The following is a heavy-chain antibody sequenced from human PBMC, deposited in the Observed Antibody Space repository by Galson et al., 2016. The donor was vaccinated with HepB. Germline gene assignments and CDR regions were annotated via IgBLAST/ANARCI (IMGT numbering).Heavy chain of an antibody. D-gene: IGHD3-3*01. CDR2: YDPEEGEHGER. J-gene: IGHJ3*01. CDR3: TTANYDAIGGAVDV. CDR1: GYSLSDLS. V-gene: IGHV1-24*01. Sequence: SVKVSCKVSGYSLSDLSIHWVQQAPGKGLEWMGGYDPEEGEHGERVYSQKFQGRVTMSEDSSTDTAFMELSRLRSEDTGVYYCTTANYDAIGGAVDVWGQGTLVTVSS.